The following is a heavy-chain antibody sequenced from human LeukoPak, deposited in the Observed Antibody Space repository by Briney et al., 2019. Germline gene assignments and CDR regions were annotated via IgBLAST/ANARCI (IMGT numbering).Heavy chain of an antibody. V-gene: IGHV3-23*01. D-gene: IGHD3-22*01. CDR1: GFTFSSNA. J-gene: IGHJ4*02. Sequence: GGSLRLSCAASGFTFSSNAMSWVRQAPGKGLEWVSAISGSGGSTYYADSATGRFTNSRDNSQSTLNLPMTSLRVEDTAVYYCAKDPRASSAYYYDRPGYWAQGTLVTVSS. CDR3: AKDPRASSAYYYDRPGY. CDR2: ISGSGGST.